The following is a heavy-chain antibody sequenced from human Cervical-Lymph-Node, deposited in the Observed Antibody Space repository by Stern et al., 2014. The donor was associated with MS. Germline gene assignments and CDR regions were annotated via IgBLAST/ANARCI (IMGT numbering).Heavy chain of an antibody. Sequence: MQLVESGGGVAPPGMSLRLSCAASGFTLSSYAMHWVRQDPGKGLECVAVLSYDGSNKYYADSVKGRFTISRDNSKNTLFLQMNSLRAEDTAVYYCTREMIAATGTIPFDYWGQGTLVTVSS. CDR3: TREMIAATGTIPFDY. CDR2: LSYDGSNK. J-gene: IGHJ4*02. D-gene: IGHD6-13*01. CDR1: GFTLSSYA. V-gene: IGHV3-30*01.